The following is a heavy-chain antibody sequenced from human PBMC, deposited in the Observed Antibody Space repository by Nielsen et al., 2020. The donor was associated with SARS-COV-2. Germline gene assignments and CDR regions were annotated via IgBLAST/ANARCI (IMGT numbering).Heavy chain of an antibody. J-gene: IGHJ4*02. Sequence: GGSLRLSCAASGFIFSDYYVTGIRQVPGKGLEWVSDISSSGSITHYADSVKGRLTISRDNAKNLLYLQMNSLRAEETAMYFCATKQYYYDSRSFSIDYWGQGTLVTVSS. V-gene: IGHV3-11*04. CDR3: ATKQYYYDSRSFSIDY. D-gene: IGHD3-10*01. CDR2: ISSSGSIT. CDR1: GFIFSDYY.